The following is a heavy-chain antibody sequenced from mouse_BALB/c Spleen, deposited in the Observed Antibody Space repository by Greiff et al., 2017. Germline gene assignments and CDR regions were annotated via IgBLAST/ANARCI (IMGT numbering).Heavy chain of an antibody. CDR2: INPYNDGT. CDR1: GYTFTSYV. D-gene: IGHD2-1*01. J-gene: IGHJ4*01. V-gene: IGHV1-14*01. Sequence: EVQLQQSGPELVKPGASVKMSCKASGYTFTSYVMHWVKQKPGQGLEWIGYINPYNDGTKYNEKFKGKATLTSDKSSSTAYMELSSLTSEDSAVYYCASRGNYDAMDYWGQGTSVTVSS. CDR3: ASRGNYDAMDY.